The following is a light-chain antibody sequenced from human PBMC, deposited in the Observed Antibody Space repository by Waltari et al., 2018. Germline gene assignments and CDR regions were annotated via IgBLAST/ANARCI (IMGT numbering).Light chain of an antibody. CDR3: QQSYTTAYT. J-gene: IGKJ2*01. CDR2: AAS. CDR1: QSVSTY. V-gene: IGKV1-8*01. Sequence: AIRMTQSPSSLSASTGDRVTITCRASQSVSTYLAWYQQKPGKAPKLLIYAASTLQRGVPLRFSGSGSGTDFTLSISCLQSEDFATYYCQQSYTTAYTFGQGTKLEIK.